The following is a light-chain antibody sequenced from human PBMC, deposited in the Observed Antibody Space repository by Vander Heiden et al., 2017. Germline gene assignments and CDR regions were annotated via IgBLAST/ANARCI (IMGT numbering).Light chain of an antibody. J-gene: IGLJ2*01. CDR3: KEGNSRTWV. V-gene: IGLV3-1*01. CDR2: QGS. Sequence: SSELTQPPSVSVSPGQTASITCSGDNLGDNYACWYQHKPTQSLWLCSYQGSKRPAGIPGCFSCSNSATTATLNISGTQGGDESYYYSKEGNSRTWVFGGGTKLTVL. CDR1: NLGDNY.